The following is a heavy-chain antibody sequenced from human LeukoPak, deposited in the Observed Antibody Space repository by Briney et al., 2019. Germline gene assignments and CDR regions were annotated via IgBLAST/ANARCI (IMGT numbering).Heavy chain of an antibody. CDR1: GFTFDDYG. CDR2: INWNGGST. J-gene: IGHJ4*02. V-gene: IGHV3-20*04. D-gene: IGHD6-6*01. CDR3: AREEYSSSSGMYFDY. Sequence: GGSLRLSCAASGFTFDDYGMSWVRQAPGKGLEWVSGINWNGGSTGYADSVKGRSTISRDNAKNSLYLQMNSLRAEDTALYYCAREEYSSSSGMYFDYWGQGTLVTVSS.